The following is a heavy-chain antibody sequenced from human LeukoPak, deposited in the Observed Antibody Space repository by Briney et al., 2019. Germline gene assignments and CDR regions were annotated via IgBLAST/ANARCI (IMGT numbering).Heavy chain of an antibody. CDR1: GFIFSSEA. D-gene: IGHD3-22*01. CDR2: VSGGGHNT. J-gene: IGHJ4*02. V-gene: IGHV3-23*01. CDR3: AKDRSSGYYPFDS. Sequence: GGSLRLSCVSSGFIFSSEAMSWGRQAPGKGLEWVSVVSGGGHNTYYADSVKGRFTMSRDNSKRTVYLQMNSLRAEDTAVYYCAKDRSSGYYPFDSWGQGTLVTVSS.